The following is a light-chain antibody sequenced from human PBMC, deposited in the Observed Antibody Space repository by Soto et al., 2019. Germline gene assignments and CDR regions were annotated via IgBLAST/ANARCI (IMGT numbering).Light chain of an antibody. CDR2: EVN. CDR1: SSDVGGYGY. J-gene: IGLJ2*01. CDR3: TSYTAISTLI. V-gene: IGLV2-14*01. Sequence: QPVLTQPASVSGSPGQSITISCTGTSSDVGGYGYVSWYQHHPGKAPKLIIYEVNNRPSGVSHRFSGSKSGNTASLTISGLRAEDEADYYCTSYTAISTLIFGGGTKVTVL.